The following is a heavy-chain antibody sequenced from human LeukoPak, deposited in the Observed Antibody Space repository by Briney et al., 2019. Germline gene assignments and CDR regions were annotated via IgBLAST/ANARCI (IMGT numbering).Heavy chain of an antibody. Sequence: PSQTLSLTCTVSGGSISSGGYSWSWIRQHPGKGLEWIGYIYYSGSTNYNPSLKSRVTISVDTSKNQFSLKLSSVTAADTAVYYCARHVVPYYFDYWGQGTLVTVSS. CDR2: IYYSGST. J-gene: IGHJ4*02. D-gene: IGHD2-15*01. CDR1: GGSISSGGYS. CDR3: ARHVVPYYFDY. V-gene: IGHV4-31*03.